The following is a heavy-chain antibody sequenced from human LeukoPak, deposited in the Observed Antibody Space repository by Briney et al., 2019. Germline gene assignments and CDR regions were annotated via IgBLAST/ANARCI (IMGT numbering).Heavy chain of an antibody. V-gene: IGHV3-21*01. CDR2: ISSSSYI. CDR3: ARTPRGSSWYKGYNWFDP. Sequence: PGGSLRLSCAASGFTFSGYSMNWVRQAPGKGLEWVSSISSSSYIYYADSVKGRFTISRDNAKNSLYLQMNSLRAEDTAVYYCARTPRGSSWYKGYNWFDPWGQGTLVTVSS. D-gene: IGHD6-13*01. CDR1: GFTFSGYS. J-gene: IGHJ5*02.